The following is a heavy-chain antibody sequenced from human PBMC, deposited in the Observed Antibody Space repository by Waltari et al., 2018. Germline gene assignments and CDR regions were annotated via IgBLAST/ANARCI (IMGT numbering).Heavy chain of an antibody. J-gene: IGHJ4*02. CDR1: GGSISSGGYY. V-gene: IGHV4-31*01. Sequence: QVQLQESGPGLVKPSQTLSLTCTVSGGSISSGGYYWSWIRPHPGKGLEWIGYIYYSGSTYYNPSLKSLVTISVDTSKNQFSLKLSSVTAADTAVFYCARSRWDYSNYYFDYWGQGTLVTVSS. CDR3: ARSRWDYSNYYFDY. D-gene: IGHD4-4*01. CDR2: IYYSGST.